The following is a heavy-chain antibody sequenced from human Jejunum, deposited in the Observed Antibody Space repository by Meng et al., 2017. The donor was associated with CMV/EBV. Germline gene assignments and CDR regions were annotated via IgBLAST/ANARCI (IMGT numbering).Heavy chain of an antibody. CDR2: INPNSGST. CDR1: GNTFTGNY. V-gene: IGHV1-2*02. D-gene: IGHD2-15*01. J-gene: IGHJ5*02. Sequence: CKASGNTFTGNYMHWVRQAPGQGLEWMGWINPNSGSTTYAQKFQSRVTMTRNTSISTAYMELSSLKSEDTAVYYCARGLPKFDPWGQGTLVTVSS. CDR3: ARGLPKFDP.